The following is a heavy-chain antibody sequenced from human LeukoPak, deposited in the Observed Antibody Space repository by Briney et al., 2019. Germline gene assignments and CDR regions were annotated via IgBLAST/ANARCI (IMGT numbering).Heavy chain of an antibody. CDR3: ASGTTDIVVVPATLRNYYFDY. J-gene: IGHJ4*02. CDR1: GGTFSSYE. CDR2: IIPMFGTA. V-gene: IGHV1-69*06. Sequence: HVASVKVSCKASGGTFSSYEISWVRQAPGQGLEWMGGIIPMFGTAKYAQKFQGRVTITADKSTSTAYMELSSLRSEDTAVYYCASGTTDIVVVPATLRNYYFDYWGQGTLVTVSS. D-gene: IGHD2-2*01.